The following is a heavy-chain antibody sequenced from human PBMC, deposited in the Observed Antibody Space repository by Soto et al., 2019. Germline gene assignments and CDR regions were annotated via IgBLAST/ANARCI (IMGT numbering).Heavy chain of an antibody. J-gene: IGHJ6*02. D-gene: IGHD3-3*01. Sequence: PRRSLTLACAASGLTFSSYWMHWVRQAPGKGLVWVSRISSDRSSTSYADYVKGRVTISRDNAKNTLYLQMNSLRAEDTAVYYCVRDQGDDLWSGPVDDYYYYGMDVWGQGTTVTVSS. CDR1: GLTFSSYW. CDR2: ISSDRSST. V-gene: IGHV3-74*01. CDR3: VRDQGDDLWSGPVDDYYYYGMDV.